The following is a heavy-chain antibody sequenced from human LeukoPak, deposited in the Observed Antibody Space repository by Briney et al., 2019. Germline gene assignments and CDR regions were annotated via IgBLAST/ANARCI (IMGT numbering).Heavy chain of an antibody. CDR3: ARAPGYLCSITSCYESLSFDY. Sequence: SETLSLTCTVSGGSLSSSSYYWGWIRQPPGKGLEWIGSIYYSGSTYYNPSLKSRVTISVDTSKNQFSLKLSSVTAADTAVYYCARAPGYLCSITSCYESLSFDYWGQGTLVSVSS. J-gene: IGHJ4*02. V-gene: IGHV4-39*07. CDR2: IYYSGST. D-gene: IGHD2-2*01. CDR1: GGSLSSSSYY.